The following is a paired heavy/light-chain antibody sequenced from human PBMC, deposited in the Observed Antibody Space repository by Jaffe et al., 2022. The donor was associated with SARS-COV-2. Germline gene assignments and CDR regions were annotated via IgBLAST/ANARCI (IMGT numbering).Light chain of an antibody. Sequence: DIQMTQSPSSLSASVGDRVTITCRASQSISSYLNWYQQKPGKAPKLLIYAASSLQSGVPSRFSGSGSGTDFTLTISSLQPEDFATYYCQQSYSTELTFGGGTKVEIK. V-gene: IGKV1-39*01. CDR3: QQSYSTELT. CDR2: AAS. J-gene: IGKJ4*01. CDR1: QSISSY.
Heavy chain of an antibody. CDR3: AREFRTDSSWSYNWFDP. V-gene: IGHV4-30-4*01. Sequence: QVQLQESGPGLVKPSQTLSLTCTVSGGSISSGDYYWSWIRQPPGKGLEWIGYIYYSGSTYYNPSLKSRVTISVDTSKNQFSLKLSSVTAADTAVYYCAREFRTDSSWSYNWFDPWGQGTLVTVSS. CDR1: GGSISSGDYY. CDR2: IYYSGST. J-gene: IGHJ5*02. D-gene: IGHD6-13*01.